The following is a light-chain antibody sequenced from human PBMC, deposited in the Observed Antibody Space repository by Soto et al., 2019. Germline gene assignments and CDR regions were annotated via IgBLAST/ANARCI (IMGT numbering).Light chain of an antibody. Sequence: IQMTQSPSSLSASVGDRVIITCRASQAIRNDLGWYQQKPGKVPKLLIYAASTLQSGVPSRFSGSGSGTEFTLTISSLQPDDFATYYCHHYNTYSTFGQGTKVDI. CDR2: AAS. V-gene: IGKV1-27*01. CDR1: QAIRND. J-gene: IGKJ1*01. CDR3: HHYNTYST.